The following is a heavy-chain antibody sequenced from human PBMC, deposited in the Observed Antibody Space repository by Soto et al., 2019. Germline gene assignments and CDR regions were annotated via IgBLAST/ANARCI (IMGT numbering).Heavy chain of an antibody. J-gene: IGHJ4*02. Sequence: QVQLQESGPGLVKPSETLSLTCTVSGGSIGSYYWSWIRQPPGKGLEWIGYIYYSGSTNYNPSLKSRVTMSVDTSKNQFSLKLSSVTAADTAVYYCARESGGVGGWPEFDYWGQGTLVTVSS. V-gene: IGHV4-59*01. CDR1: GGSIGSYY. CDR3: ARESGGVGGWPEFDY. CDR2: IYYSGST. D-gene: IGHD6-19*01.